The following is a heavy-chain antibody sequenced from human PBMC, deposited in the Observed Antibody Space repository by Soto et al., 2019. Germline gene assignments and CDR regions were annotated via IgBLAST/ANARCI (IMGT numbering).Heavy chain of an antibody. J-gene: IGHJ4*02. CDR2: IYYSGST. CDR3: ARLVFHYYDSSGYYLFDY. CDR1: GGSISSYY. Sequence: SETLSLTCTVSGGSISSYYWSWIRQPPGKGLEWIGYIYYSGSTNYNPSLKSRVTISVDTSKNQFSLKLSSVTAADTAVYYCARLVFHYYDSSGYYLFDYWGQGTLVTVSS. D-gene: IGHD3-22*01. V-gene: IGHV4-59*01.